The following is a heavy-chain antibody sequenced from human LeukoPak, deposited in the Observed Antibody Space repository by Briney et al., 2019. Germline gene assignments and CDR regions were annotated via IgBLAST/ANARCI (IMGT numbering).Heavy chain of an antibody. J-gene: IGHJ4*02. CDR2: ISYSGST. V-gene: IGHV4-39*01. Sequence: SETLTLTCTVSGGSINSGNYLWGWIRQPPGKGLEWIGSISYSGSTYYHPSLKSRVTMSVDTSKNQFSLKVRSVTAPDTAVYYCARLQYYDSRGYYYGFDYWGQGTLVTVSS. CDR1: GGSINSGNYL. CDR3: ARLQYYDSRGYYYGFDY. D-gene: IGHD3-22*01.